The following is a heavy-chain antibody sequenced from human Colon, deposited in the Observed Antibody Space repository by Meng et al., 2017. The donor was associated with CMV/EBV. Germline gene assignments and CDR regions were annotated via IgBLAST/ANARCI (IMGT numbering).Heavy chain of an antibody. Sequence: GSLRLSGTVPGGSYSSYYWSWIRQTPVRGLEGFGYLSNSGSTNYNPSLKSRVTISVDTSKNQFSLKLSSVTAADTAVYYCARHLIAHFTSTSCSSGMDVWGQGTTVTVSS. CDR1: GGSYSSYY. D-gene: IGHD2-2*01. CDR3: ARHLIAHFTSTSCSSGMDV. V-gene: IGHV4-59*01. CDR2: LSNSGST. J-gene: IGHJ6*02.